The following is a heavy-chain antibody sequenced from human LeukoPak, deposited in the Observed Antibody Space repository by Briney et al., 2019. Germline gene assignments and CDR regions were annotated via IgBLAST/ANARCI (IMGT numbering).Heavy chain of an antibody. V-gene: IGHV4-34*01. CDR3: ARAPSGGGPNWFDP. CDR2: INHSGST. CDR1: GGSFSGYY. J-gene: IGHJ5*02. Sequence: SETLSLTCAVYGGSFSGYYWSWMRQPPGKGLEWIGEINHSGSTNYNPSLKSRVTISVDTSKNQFSLKLSSVTAADTAVYYCARAPSGGGPNWFDPWGQGTLVTVSS. D-gene: IGHD2-15*01.